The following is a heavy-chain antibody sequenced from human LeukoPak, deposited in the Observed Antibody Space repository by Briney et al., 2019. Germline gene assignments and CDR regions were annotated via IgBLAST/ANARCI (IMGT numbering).Heavy chain of an antibody. CDR1: GFTFSSYW. Sequence: GSLRLSCAASGFTFSSYWMSWIRQPPGKGLEWIGEINHSGSTNYNPSLKSRVTISVDTSKNQFSLKLSSVTAADTAVYYCARGRARYSITGENYWGQGTLVTVSS. D-gene: IGHD4-11*01. CDR3: ARGRARYSITGENY. CDR2: INHSGST. J-gene: IGHJ4*02. V-gene: IGHV4-34*01.